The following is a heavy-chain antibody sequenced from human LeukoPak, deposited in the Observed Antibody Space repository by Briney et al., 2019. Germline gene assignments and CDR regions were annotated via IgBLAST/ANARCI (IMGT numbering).Heavy chain of an antibody. CDR2: IIPILGTA. Sequence: SVKVSCKASGGTFSSYAISWVRQAPGQGLEWMGGIIPILGTANYAQKFQGRVTITADESTSTAYMELSSLRSEDTAVCYCARDPPHGYCSSTSCYGNDYWGQGTLVTVSS. J-gene: IGHJ4*02. V-gene: IGHV1-69*13. CDR1: GGTFSSYA. CDR3: ARDPPHGYCSSTSCYGNDY. D-gene: IGHD2-2*03.